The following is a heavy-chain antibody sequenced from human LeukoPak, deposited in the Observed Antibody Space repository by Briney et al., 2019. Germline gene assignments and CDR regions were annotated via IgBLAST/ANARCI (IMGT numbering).Heavy chain of an antibody. D-gene: IGHD2-15*01. CDR3: AKKAKVANRLHLFDF. CDR1: GYSFTSYD. CDR2: MSPNSGHT. Sequence: ASVKVSCKASGYSFTSYDINWVRQAPGQGLEWMGWMSPNSGHTGYAQKFQGRVTITRNTSIRTAYMELSSLRSEDTAVYYCAKKAKVANRLHLFDFWGPGTLGPLPS. V-gene: IGHV1-8*03. J-gene: IGHJ5*01.